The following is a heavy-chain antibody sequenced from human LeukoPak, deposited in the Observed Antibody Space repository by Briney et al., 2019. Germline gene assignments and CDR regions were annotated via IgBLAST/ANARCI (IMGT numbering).Heavy chain of an antibody. Sequence: ASVKVSCKASGYTFTGYYMHCVRQAIGQPPEWMLWINPNSGSTNYAQKFQGRVTMTRDTSISTAYMELSRLRSDDTGVYYCARTSGDMVRGVIDYYYYYGMDVWGQGTTVTVSS. D-gene: IGHD3-10*01. J-gene: IGHJ6*02. CDR2: INPNSGST. CDR3: ARTSGDMVRGVIDYYYYYGMDV. V-gene: IGHV1-2*02. CDR1: GYTFTGYY.